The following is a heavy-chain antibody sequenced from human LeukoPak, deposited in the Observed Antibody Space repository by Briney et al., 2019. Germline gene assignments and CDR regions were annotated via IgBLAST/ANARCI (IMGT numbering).Heavy chain of an antibody. Sequence: GGTLRPSCAASGFTFSSYSMNWVRQAPGKGLEWVSSISSSSSYIYYADSVKGRFTISRDNAKNSLYLQMNSLRAEDTAVYYCARERWELGTFDYWGQGTLVTVSS. D-gene: IGHD1-26*01. CDR1: GFTFSSYS. CDR2: ISSSSSYI. CDR3: ARERWELGTFDY. J-gene: IGHJ4*02. V-gene: IGHV3-21*01.